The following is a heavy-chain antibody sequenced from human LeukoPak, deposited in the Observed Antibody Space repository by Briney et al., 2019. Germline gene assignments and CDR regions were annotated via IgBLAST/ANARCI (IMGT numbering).Heavy chain of an antibody. CDR1: GFTFTSYA. Sequence: PGGSLRLSCAASGFTFTSYAMSWVRQAPGKGLEWVSTISGSGGGTYYADSVKGRFTISRDNSKNTLYLQMNSLRAEDTAVYYCAKGMGGSYLYDYWGQGTLVTVSS. D-gene: IGHD1-26*01. CDR2: ISGSGGGT. J-gene: IGHJ4*02. CDR3: AKGMGGSYLYDY. V-gene: IGHV3-23*01.